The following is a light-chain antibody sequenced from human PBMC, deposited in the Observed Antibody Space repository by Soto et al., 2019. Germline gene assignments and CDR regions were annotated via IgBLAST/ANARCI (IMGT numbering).Light chain of an antibody. CDR3: QQYNSYSWK. CDR1: QSVSTR. CDR2: DAS. J-gene: IGKJ1*01. Sequence: DIQMTPSPSSLSASVLYRVIIICRASQSVSTRLALYQQKPGKAPKVLIYDASSWAGGVPSRFTGSGSGTEITLTISSLQPDDFATYYCQQYNSYSWKFGQGTKVAI. V-gene: IGKV1-5*02.